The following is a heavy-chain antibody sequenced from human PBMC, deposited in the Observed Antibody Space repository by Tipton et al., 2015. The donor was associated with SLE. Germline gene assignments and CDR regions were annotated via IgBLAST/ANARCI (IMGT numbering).Heavy chain of an antibody. CDR3: ARSLRQSPRPADY. CDR2: IYSGGGS. Sequence: GSLRLSCAASGFTVRNNYMTWVRQAPGKGLEWVAVIYSGGGSYSADALKGRFTISRDISKNTVYLQMNSLTVDDTAVYYCARSLRQSPRPADYWCQGPVVTVAS. V-gene: IGHV3-66*01. J-gene: IGHJ4*02. CDR1: GFTVRNNY.